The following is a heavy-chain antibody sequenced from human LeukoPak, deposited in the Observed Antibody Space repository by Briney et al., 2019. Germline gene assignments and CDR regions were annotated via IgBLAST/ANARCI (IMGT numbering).Heavy chain of an antibody. V-gene: IGHV4-34*01. CDR1: GGSFSGYY. CDR3: ARQYSGSFDEMYSWFDP. D-gene: IGHD1-26*01. Sequence: SETLSLTCAVYGGSFSGYYWSWIRQPPGKGLEWIGEINHSGSTNYNPSLKSRVTISVDTSKNQFSLKLSSVTAADTAVYYCARQYSGSFDEMYSWFDPWGQGTLVTVSS. J-gene: IGHJ5*02. CDR2: INHSGST.